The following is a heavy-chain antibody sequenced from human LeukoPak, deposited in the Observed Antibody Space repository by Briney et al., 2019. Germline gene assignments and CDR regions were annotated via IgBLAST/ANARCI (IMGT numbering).Heavy chain of an antibody. V-gene: IGHV1-3*01. CDR3: ARDPSTGVVPDGKFSSDYYFDS. D-gene: IGHD2-2*01. CDR2: INAGNGNT. J-gene: IGHJ4*02. CDR1: GYTFSNYA. Sequence: VASVKVSCKASGYTFSNYAIHWVRQAPGQRLEWMGWINAGNGNTKNSQKFQGRVTITRDTSASTAYMELSSLRSEDTAVYYCARDPSTGVVPDGKFSSDYYFDSWGRGTLVTVSS.